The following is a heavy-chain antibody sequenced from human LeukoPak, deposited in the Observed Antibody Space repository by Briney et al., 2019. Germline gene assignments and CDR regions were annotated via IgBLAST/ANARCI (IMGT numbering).Heavy chain of an antibody. CDR1: GYTFTGYY. CDR2: INPNSGGT. J-gene: IGHJ4*02. Sequence: GASVKVSCKASGYTFTGYYMHWVRQAPGQGLEWMGWINPNSGGTNYAQKFQGRVTMTRDTSISTAYMELSRLRSDDTAVYYCARIPLYCSGGSCYQPLFDYWGQGTLVTVSS. D-gene: IGHD2-15*01. CDR3: ARIPLYCSGGSCYQPLFDY. V-gene: IGHV1-2*02.